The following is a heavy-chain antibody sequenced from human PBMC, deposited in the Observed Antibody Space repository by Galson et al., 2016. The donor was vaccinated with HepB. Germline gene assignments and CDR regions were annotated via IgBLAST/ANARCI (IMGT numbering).Heavy chain of an antibody. J-gene: IGHJ4*02. D-gene: IGHD2-15*01. Sequence: SLRLSCAASGFTFSSYAMHWVRQAPGKGLEWVAVISFDGNNTYCADSVKGRFTLSRDNSKNTLYLHMNSLRVEDTAVYYCTRRGYCSGGSCYSRGFEYWGQGTLVTVSS. CDR3: TRRGYCSGGSCYSRGFEY. CDR2: ISFDGNNT. V-gene: IGHV3-30-3*01. CDR1: GFTFSSYA.